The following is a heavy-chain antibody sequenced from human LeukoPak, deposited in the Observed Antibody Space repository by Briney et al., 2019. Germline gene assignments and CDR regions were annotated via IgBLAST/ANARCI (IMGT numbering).Heavy chain of an antibody. CDR2: FDPEDGET. J-gene: IGHJ2*01. CDR1: GYTLTELS. V-gene: IGHV1-24*01. Sequence: GASVKVSCKVSGYTLTELSMHWVRQAPGKGLEWMGGFDPEDGETIYAQKLQGRVTMTEDTSTDTAYMELSSLRSEDTAMFYCAREALTWGALKYFDLWGRGTLVTVSS. CDR3: AREALTWGALKYFDL. D-gene: IGHD7-27*01.